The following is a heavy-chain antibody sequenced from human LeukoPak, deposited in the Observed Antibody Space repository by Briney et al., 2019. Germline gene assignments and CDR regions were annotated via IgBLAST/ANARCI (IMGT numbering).Heavy chain of an antibody. CDR1: GFTFSSYG. V-gene: IGHV3-30*02. J-gene: IGHJ4*02. CDR2: IRYDGNNK. D-gene: IGHD2-21*01. Sequence: GGSLRLSCAASGFTFSSYGLHWVRQAPGKGLEWVAFIRYDGNNKYNSDSVKGRFTISRDDSKNTLCLHMNSLRPEDTAVYYCAKQGANGGANFDYWGQGTLVAVSS. CDR3: AKQGANGGANFDY.